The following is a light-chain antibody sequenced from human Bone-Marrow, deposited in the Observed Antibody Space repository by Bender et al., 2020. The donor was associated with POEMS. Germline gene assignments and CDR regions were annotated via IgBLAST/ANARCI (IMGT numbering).Light chain of an antibody. V-gene: IGLV1-36*01. CDR1: SSNIRNNA. Sequence: QSVVTQPPSLSEAPRQRVTISCSGSSSNIRNNAVNWYQQLPGEAPKLLIYYDDLLTPGVSDRFSASKSGTSASLAISELQSEDEALYYCSAWDDRLSGWVFGGGTKLTVL. CDR2: YDD. CDR3: SAWDDRLSGWV. J-gene: IGLJ3*02.